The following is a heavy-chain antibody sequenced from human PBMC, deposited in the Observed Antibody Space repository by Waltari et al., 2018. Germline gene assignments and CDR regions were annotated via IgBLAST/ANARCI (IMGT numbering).Heavy chain of an antibody. CDR1: GFTFSSYA. D-gene: IGHD6-19*01. CDR3: ARDGHSSGWSFDY. J-gene: IGHJ4*02. Sequence: VQLVESGGGVVQPGRSLRLSCAASGFTFSSYAMHWVRQAPGEGREWLANIKQDGSEKDYVDPVKGRFTIARDNAKNSLYLQMNSLRAEDTAVYYCARDGHSSGWSFDYWGQGTLVTVSS. V-gene: IGHV3-7*01. CDR2: IKQDGSEK.